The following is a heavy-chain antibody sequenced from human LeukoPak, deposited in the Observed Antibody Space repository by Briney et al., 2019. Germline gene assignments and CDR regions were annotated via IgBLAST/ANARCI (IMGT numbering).Heavy chain of an antibody. Sequence: PGGSLRLSCAASGFTFSSYAMSWVRQAPGKGLEWVSAISGSGGSTYYADSVKGRFTISRDNSKNTLYLQMNSLRAEDTAVYYCAKNPMVRGFILPSYFDYWGQGTLVTVSS. CDR2: ISGSGGST. J-gene: IGHJ4*02. D-gene: IGHD3-10*01. V-gene: IGHV3-23*01. CDR1: GFTFSSYA. CDR3: AKNPMVRGFILPSYFDY.